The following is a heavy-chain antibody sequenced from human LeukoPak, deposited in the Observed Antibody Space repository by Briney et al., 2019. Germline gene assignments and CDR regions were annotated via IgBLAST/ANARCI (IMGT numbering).Heavy chain of an antibody. Sequence: ASVKVSFKVTGNTLTELATHWVRQAPGKGLEWMGGFDPEDGETIYAQKFQGRVTLTEDTSTDTAYMELYSLRSEDTAVYYCATEYTKLPYCDWLAHWGQGTLVTVSS. V-gene: IGHV1-24*01. CDR1: GNTLTELA. CDR3: ATEYTKLPYCDWLAH. CDR2: FDPEDGET. D-gene: IGHD2-21*01. J-gene: IGHJ5*02.